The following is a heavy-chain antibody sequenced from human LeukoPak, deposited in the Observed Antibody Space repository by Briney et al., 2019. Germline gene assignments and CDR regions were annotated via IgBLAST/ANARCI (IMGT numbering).Heavy chain of an antibody. CDR3: AKERSSTSRFDY. V-gene: IGHV3-23*01. D-gene: IGHD2-2*01. Sequence: PGGSLRLSCAASGFTFSGFAMTWVRQAPGKGPEWVSGLSTGGDITYYADSGKGRFTISRDNSKNTLYLQMNSRRAEDTAVYYCAKERSSTSRFDYWGQGTLVTVSS. J-gene: IGHJ4*02. CDR2: LSTGGDIT. CDR1: GFTFSGFA.